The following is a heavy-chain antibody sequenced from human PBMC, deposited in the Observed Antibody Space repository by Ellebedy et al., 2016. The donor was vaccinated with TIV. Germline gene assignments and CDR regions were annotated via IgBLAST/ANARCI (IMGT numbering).Heavy chain of an antibody. D-gene: IGHD3-10*01. CDR2: IDWDDDK. CDR1: GFSLSTSGMC. V-gene: IGHV2-70*12. CDR3: VHKGAYYGSLRTYYYGMDV. J-gene: IGHJ6*02. Sequence: SGPTLVKPTQTLTLTCTFSGFSLSTSGMCVSWIRQPPGKALEWLARIDWDDDKYYSTSLKTRLTISKDTSKNQVALTMTNMDPADTATYYCVHKGAYYGSLRTYYYGMDVWGQGTTVTVSS.